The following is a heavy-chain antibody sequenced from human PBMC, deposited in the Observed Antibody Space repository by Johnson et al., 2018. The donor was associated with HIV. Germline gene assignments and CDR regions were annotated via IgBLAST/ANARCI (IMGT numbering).Heavy chain of an antibody. CDR1: GFTFSGSA. V-gene: IGHV3-73*02. D-gene: IGHD3-22*01. CDR2: VRSKTNNYAT. Sequence: VQLVESGGGLVQPGGSLKLSCAASGFTFSGSAMHWVRQASGKGLEWVGRVRSKTNNYATAYAASVKGRFTISRDDSKNTAYLQMNSLKSEDTALYYCSHDGSGYHDAFDLWGQRTMVIVSS. CDR3: SHDGSGYHDAFDL. J-gene: IGHJ3*01.